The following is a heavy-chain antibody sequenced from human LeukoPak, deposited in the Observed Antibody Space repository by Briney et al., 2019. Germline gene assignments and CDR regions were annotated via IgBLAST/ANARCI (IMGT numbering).Heavy chain of an antibody. D-gene: IGHD3-3*01. J-gene: IGHJ4*02. Sequence: PGGSLRLSCAASGFTFSSYEMNWVRQAPGKGLEWVSYISSSSSYIYYADSVKGRFTISGDNAKNSLYLQMNSLRAEDTAVYYCARVCAFWSGCFDYWGQGILVTVSS. CDR1: GFTFSSYE. V-gene: IGHV3-21*05. CDR2: ISSSSSYI. CDR3: ARVCAFWSGCFDY.